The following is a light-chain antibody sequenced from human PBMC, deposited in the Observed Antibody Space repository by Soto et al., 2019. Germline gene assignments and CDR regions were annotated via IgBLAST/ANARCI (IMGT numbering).Light chain of an antibody. J-gene: IGLJ3*02. CDR3: LVVYSDAWV. V-gene: IGLV7-46*01. CDR1: SGAVTNSHY. CDR2: DTY. Sequence: QAVVTQEPSLTVSPGGTVTLTCGSSSGAVTNSHYPYWFQQKAGQAPRTLIFDTYNKQSWTPARFSGSLLGGKAALTLSGAQPEDEADYYCLVVYSDAWVFGGGTQLTVL.